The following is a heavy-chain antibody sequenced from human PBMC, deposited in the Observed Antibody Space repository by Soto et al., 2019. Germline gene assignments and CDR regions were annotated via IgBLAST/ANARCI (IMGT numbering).Heavy chain of an antibody. CDR3: TRMAVTSYYYYMDV. CDR2: IRSKANSYAT. D-gene: IGHD2-21*02. J-gene: IGHJ6*03. V-gene: IGHV3-73*01. Sequence: GGSLRLSCAASGFTFSGSAMHWVRQASGKELEWVGRIRSKANSYATAYAASVKGRFTISRDVSKNTAYLQMNSLKTEDTAVYYCTRMAVTSYYYYMDVWGKGTTVTVSS. CDR1: GFTFSGSA.